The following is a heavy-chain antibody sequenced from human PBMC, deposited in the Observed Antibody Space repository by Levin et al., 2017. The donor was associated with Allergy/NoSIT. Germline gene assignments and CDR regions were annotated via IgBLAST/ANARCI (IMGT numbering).Heavy chain of an antibody. CDR1: GFTFSSYA. CDR3: AKGRLRDWFDP. V-gene: IGHV3-23*01. Sequence: LSLTCAASGFTFSSYAMSWVRQAPGKGLEWVSAISGSGGSTYYADSVKGRFTISRDNSKNTLYLQMNSLRAEDTAVYYCAKGRLRDWFDPWGQGTLVTVSS. CDR2: ISGSGGST. D-gene: IGHD5-18*01. J-gene: IGHJ5*02.